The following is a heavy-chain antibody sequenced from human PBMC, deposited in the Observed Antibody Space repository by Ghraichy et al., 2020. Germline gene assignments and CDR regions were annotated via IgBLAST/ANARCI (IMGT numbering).Heavy chain of an antibody. D-gene: IGHD2-8*01. CDR1: GFIFSNYG. J-gene: IGHJ4*02. CDR2: ISNSAGTT. V-gene: IGHV3-23*01. CDR3: AVNFNGYYFDY. Sequence: GESLNISCAGSGFIFSNYGMSWVRQAPGKGLKWVSSISNSAGTTSYADSVKGRFTISRDNPKNTLYLQMNSLRAEDTAIYYCAVNFNGYYFDYWGQGTLVTVSA.